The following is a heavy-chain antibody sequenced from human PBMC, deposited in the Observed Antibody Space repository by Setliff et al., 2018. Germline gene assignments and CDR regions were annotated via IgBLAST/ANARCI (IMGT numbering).Heavy chain of an antibody. D-gene: IGHD2-2*01. CDR3: ASASEEGVVPAAILY. J-gene: IGHJ4*02. V-gene: IGHV4-4*07. CDR2: IYANGNT. Sequence: PSETLSLTCTVSGGSITSYYWSWIRQPVGKGLEWIGRIYANGNTYYNPSLKSRVTMSVDTSKNQFSLKLSSVTAVDTAVYYCASASEEGVVPAAILYWGQGTLVTVSS. CDR1: GGSITSYY.